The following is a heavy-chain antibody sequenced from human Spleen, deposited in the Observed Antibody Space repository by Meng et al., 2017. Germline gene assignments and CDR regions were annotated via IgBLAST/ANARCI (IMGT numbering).Heavy chain of an antibody. J-gene: IGHJ4*02. CDR2: ISSSSSYI. CDR1: GFTFSSYS. CDR3: ARGKLGWLQLSHFDY. Sequence: GESLKISCAASGFTFSSYSMNWVRQAPGKGLEWVSSISSSSSYIYYADSVKGRFTISRDNAKNSLYLQMNSLRAEDTAVYYCARGKLGWLQLSHFDYWGQGTRV. D-gene: IGHD5-24*01. V-gene: IGHV3-21*01.